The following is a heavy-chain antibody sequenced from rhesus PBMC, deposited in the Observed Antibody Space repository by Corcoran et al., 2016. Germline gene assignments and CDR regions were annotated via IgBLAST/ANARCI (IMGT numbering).Heavy chain of an antibody. CDR2: IGGSSGST. Sequence: QVQLQESGPGLVKPSETLSLTCAFSGGSISGSYWNWIRQPPGQGLAWIGYIGGSSGSTYYNPSLKSLVTISTDTSKNQFSLKLSSVTAADTAVYYCARRPSYYYSGSFDGLDSWGQGVVVTVSS. CDR1: GGSISGSY. V-gene: IGHV4-165*02. J-gene: IGHJ6*01. D-gene: IGHD3-16*01. CDR3: ARRPSYYYSGSFDGLDS.